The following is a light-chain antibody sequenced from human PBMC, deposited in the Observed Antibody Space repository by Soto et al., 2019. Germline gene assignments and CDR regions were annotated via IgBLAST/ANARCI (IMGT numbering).Light chain of an antibody. J-gene: IGKJ1*01. CDR3: QQYVRSPPSWT. CDR2: GAS. V-gene: IGKV3-20*01. CDR1: QSISSSF. Sequence: ETVLTQSPGTLSLSPGERVTLSCRASQSISSSFLAWYQQKPGQAPRLLIYGASSRATGIPDRFSGSGSGTDFTLTISRLEPEDAAVYYCQQYVRSPPSWTFGQGTKVEIK.